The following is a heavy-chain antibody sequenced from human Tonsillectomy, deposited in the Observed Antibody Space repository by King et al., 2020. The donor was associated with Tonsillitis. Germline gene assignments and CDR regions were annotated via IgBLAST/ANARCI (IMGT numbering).Heavy chain of an antibody. D-gene: IGHD3-16*01. CDR2: ISSNGGST. CDR1: GFTFSSYA. V-gene: IGHV3-64D*06. J-gene: IGHJ3*02. CDR3: VKDRALVTTGGGAFDI. Sequence: VQLVESGGGLVQPGGSLRLPCSASGFTFSSYAMHWVRQAPGKGLEYVSTISSNGGSTYYADSVKGRFTISRDNSKNTLYLQMSSLRAEDTAVYYCVKDRALVTTGGGAFDIWGQGTMVTVSS.